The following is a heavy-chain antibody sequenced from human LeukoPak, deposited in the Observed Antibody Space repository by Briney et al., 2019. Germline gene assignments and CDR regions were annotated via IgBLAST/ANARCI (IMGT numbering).Heavy chain of an antibody. CDR3: ARIMPGRSGHNKGFDY. CDR2: ISSSSSYI. J-gene: IGHJ4*02. D-gene: IGHD6-19*01. V-gene: IGHV3-21*04. CDR1: GFTFSSYS. Sequence: GGSLRLSCAASGFTFSSYSMNWVRQAPGEGLEWVSSISSSSSYIYYADSVKGRFTISRDNAKNSLYLQMNSLRAEDTAVYYCARIMPGRSGHNKGFDYWGQGTLVTVSS.